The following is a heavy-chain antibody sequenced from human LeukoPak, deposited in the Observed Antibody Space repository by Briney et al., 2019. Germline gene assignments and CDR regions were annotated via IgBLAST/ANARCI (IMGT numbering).Heavy chain of an antibody. V-gene: IGHV3-49*04. J-gene: IGHJ4*02. CDR1: GFTFGDYA. Sequence: GGSLRLSCTASGFTFGDYAMSWVRQAPGKGLEWVGFIGSTAYGGTTEYAASVKGRFSISRDDSKSIAYLQMYSLKSEDTAVYYCARVSWFGELLFHGYWGQGTLVTVSS. CDR3: ARVSWFGELLFHGY. D-gene: IGHD3-10*01. CDR2: IGSTAYGGTT.